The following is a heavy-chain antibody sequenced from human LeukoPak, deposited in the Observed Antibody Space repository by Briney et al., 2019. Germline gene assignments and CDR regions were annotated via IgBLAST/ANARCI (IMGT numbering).Heavy chain of an antibody. CDR2: INPNSGGT. CDR1: GYTFTGYY. CDR3: ARLYSGYDLGYYYYYMDV. V-gene: IGHV1-2*06. D-gene: IGHD5-12*01. J-gene: IGHJ6*03. Sequence: GASVKVSCKASGYTFTGYYMHWVRQAPGQGLEWMGRINPNSGGTNYAQKFQGRVTMTWDTSISTAYMELSRLRSDDTAVYYCARLYSGYDLGYYYYYMDVWGKGTTVTVSS.